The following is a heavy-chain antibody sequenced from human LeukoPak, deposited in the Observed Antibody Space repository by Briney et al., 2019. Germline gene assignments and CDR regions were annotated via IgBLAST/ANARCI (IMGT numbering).Heavy chain of an antibody. CDR2: IGSSGGSR. V-gene: IGHV3-48*03. D-gene: IGHD5-24*01. J-gene: IGHJ3*02. CDR3: AREDGDAFDI. Sequence: PGGSLRLSCIASGFIFSSNEMDWVRRAPGKRLEWVSYIGSSGGSRYYADSVKGRFTTSRDNAKNSLYLQMNSLRAEDTAVYYCAREDGDAFDIWGQGTMVTVSS. CDR1: GFIFSSNE.